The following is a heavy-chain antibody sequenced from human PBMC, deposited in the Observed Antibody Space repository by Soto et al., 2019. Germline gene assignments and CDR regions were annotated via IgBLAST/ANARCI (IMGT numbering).Heavy chain of an antibody. CDR2: IYPGDSDT. CDR1: GYSFTNYW. D-gene: IGHD5-18*01. Sequence: GESLKISCKGSGYSFTNYWIGWVRQMPGKGLEWMGIIYPGDSDTRYSPSFQGQVIISVDQSISTAYLQWSSLQASDTAMYYCARQDYNYAYFDFWGQVTLVTVSS. J-gene: IGHJ4*02. CDR3: ARQDYNYAYFDF. V-gene: IGHV5-51*01.